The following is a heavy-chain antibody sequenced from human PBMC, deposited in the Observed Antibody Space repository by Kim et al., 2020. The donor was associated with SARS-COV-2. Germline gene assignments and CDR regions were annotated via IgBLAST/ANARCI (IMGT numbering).Heavy chain of an antibody. J-gene: IGHJ4*02. CDR3: ARDFTADYLDY. D-gene: IGHD2-21*02. Sequence: GGSLRLSCAAFGFTFNAYSMHWVRQPPGKGLEWVAVIWYDEDKKYYAESVKGRFIVSRDNSNNTLYLQVNSLKAEDTAVYYCARDFTADYLDYWGQGTLV. V-gene: IGHV3-33*01. CDR2: IWYDEDKK. CDR1: GFTFNAYS.